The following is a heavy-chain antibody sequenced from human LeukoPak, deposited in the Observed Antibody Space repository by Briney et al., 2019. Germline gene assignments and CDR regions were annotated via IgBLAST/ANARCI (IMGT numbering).Heavy chain of an antibody. D-gene: IGHD1-1*01. J-gene: IGHJ4*02. CDR1: GASISSTSYY. Sequence: SDTLSLTCTVSGASISSTSYYWGWIRQPPGKGLEWIGSTYYRGTTYYNPSLKSRVTISVDTSKNQFSLQLSSVIAADTAVYYCARDWNRYAYWGQGTLVTVSS. CDR3: ARDWNRYAY. V-gene: IGHV4-39*07. CDR2: TYYRGTT.